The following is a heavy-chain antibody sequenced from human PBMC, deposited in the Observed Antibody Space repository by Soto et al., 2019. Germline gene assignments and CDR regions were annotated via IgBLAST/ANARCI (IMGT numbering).Heavy chain of an antibody. V-gene: IGHV4-34*01. CDR3: AREEAVVTYYYYYGMDV. D-gene: IGHD2-15*01. J-gene: IGHJ6*02. Sequence: KGLEWIGEINHSGSTNYNPSLQSRVTISVDTSKNQFSLKLSSVTAADTAVYYCAREEAVVTYYYYYGMDVWGQGTTVIGTS. CDR2: INHSGST.